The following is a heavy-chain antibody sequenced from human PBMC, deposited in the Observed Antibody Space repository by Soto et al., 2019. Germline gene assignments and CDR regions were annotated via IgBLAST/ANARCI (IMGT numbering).Heavy chain of an antibody. CDR1: GFIFSTYA. D-gene: IGHD4-17*01. J-gene: IGHJ6*02. CDR3: AKFRNGDYTPNYYYYGMDV. Sequence: EVQLLESGGGLVQPGGSLRLSCAASGFIFSTYAMNWVRQAPGKGLEWVSTISGSGDSTYNADSVKGRFTISRDNSKNTLYLQMNSLRAEDTAVYYCAKFRNGDYTPNYYYYGMDVWGQGTTVTVSS. CDR2: ISGSGDST. V-gene: IGHV3-23*01.